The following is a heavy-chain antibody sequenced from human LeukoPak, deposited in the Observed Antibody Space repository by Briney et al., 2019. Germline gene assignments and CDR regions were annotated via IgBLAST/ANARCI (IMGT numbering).Heavy chain of an antibody. CDR3: AKDFRKAVAGRVFDY. CDR2: IRYDGSNK. Sequence: PGGSLRLSCAASGFTFGSYGMHWVRQAPGKGLEWVAFIRYDGSNKYYADSVKGRFTISRDNSKNTLYLQMNSLRAEDTAVYYCAKDFRKAVAGRVFDYWGQGTLVTVSS. CDR1: GFTFGSYG. V-gene: IGHV3-30*02. D-gene: IGHD6-19*01. J-gene: IGHJ4*02.